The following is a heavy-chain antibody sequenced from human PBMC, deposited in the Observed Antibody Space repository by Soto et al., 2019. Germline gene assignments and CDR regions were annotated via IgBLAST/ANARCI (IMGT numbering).Heavy chain of an antibody. CDR3: ARLVWSYGTWFDP. CDR2: IYYSGST. Sequence: PSETLSLTCTVSGGSIISYYWSWIRQPPGKGLEWIGYIYYSGSTNYNPSLKSRVTISVDTSKNQSSLKLSSVTAADTAVYYCARLVWSYGTWFDPWGQGTLVTVSS. CDR1: GGSIISYY. V-gene: IGHV4-59*08. D-gene: IGHD5-18*01. J-gene: IGHJ5*02.